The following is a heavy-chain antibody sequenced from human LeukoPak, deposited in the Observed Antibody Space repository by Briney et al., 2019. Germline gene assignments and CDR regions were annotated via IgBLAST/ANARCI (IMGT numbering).Heavy chain of an antibody. CDR2: ISDTGSK. J-gene: IGHJ4*02. Sequence: PSETLSLTCTVSTVSISGSYWSWIRQHPGKGLEWLGYISDTGSKNYNPSLRSRLTISGDTSKNQFSLQVTFVTAADTAVYYCARHKRDFWSGPEFDDWGQGTLVTVSP. CDR3: ARHKRDFWSGPEFDD. CDR1: TVSISGSY. V-gene: IGHV4-59*08. D-gene: IGHD3-3*01.